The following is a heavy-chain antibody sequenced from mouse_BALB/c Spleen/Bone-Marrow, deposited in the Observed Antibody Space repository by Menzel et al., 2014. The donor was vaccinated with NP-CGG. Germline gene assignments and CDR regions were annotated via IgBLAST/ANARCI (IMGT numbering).Heavy chain of an antibody. D-gene: IGHD4-1*01. J-gene: IGHJ2*01. Sequence: EVQRVESGGGLVQPGGSRKLSCAASGFTFXSFGMHWVRQTPEKGLEWVAYISSGSSTIYYADTVKGRFTISRDNPKNTLFLQVTSLRSEDTAMYYCTRGGNWDDFDYWGQGTTLTVSS. CDR2: ISSGSSTI. CDR1: GFTFXSFG. V-gene: IGHV5-17*02. CDR3: TRGGNWDDFDY.